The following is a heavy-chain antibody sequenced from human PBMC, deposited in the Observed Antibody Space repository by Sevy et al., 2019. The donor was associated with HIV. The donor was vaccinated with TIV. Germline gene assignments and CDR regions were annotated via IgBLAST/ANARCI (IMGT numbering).Heavy chain of an antibody. CDR2: IYYSGST. D-gene: IGHD3-22*01. CDR3: ARERSGYYYGSSAFDI. Sequence: SETLSLTCTVSGGSISSYYWSWIRQPPGKGLEWIGYIYYSGSTNYNPPLKSRVTISVDTSKNQFSLKLSSVTAADTAVYYCARERSGYYYGSSAFDIWGQGTMVTVSS. CDR1: GGSISSYY. V-gene: IGHV4-59*01. J-gene: IGHJ3*02.